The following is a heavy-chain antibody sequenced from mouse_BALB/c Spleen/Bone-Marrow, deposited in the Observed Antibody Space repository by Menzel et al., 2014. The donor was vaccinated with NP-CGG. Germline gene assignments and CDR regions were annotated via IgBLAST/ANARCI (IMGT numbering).Heavy chain of an antibody. D-gene: IGHD1-1*01. CDR1: GFNIKDTY. Sequence: EVQLQQSGAELVKPGASVKLSCTASGFNIKDTYMHWVKQRPEQGLEWIGRIDPANGNTKYDPKFQGKATITADTSSNTAYPQLSSPTSEDTAVYYCARYYSGSSYFDYWGQGTPLTVSS. J-gene: IGHJ2*01. V-gene: IGHV14-3*02. CDR3: ARYYSGSSYFDY. CDR2: IDPANGNT.